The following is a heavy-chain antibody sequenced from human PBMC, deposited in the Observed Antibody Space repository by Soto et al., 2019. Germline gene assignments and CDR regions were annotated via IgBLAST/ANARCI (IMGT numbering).Heavy chain of an antibody. CDR1: GGSISSYY. J-gene: IGHJ6*02. CDR3: ARAGEQLALPLYYSYCGMDV. CDR2: ISYSGST. Sequence: QVQLQESGPGLVKPSETLSLTCTVSGGSISSYYWSWIRQPPGKGLEWIGYISYSGSTNYNPSLTXRVTISVDTSQXXXSXXLSSVTAADTAVYYCARAGEQLALPLYYSYCGMDVWGQGTTVTVSS. V-gene: IGHV4-59*01. D-gene: IGHD6-6*01.